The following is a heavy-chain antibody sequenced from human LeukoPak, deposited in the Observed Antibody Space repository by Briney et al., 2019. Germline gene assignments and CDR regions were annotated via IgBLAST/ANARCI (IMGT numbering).Heavy chain of an antibody. D-gene: IGHD6-13*01. CDR3: ARLGYSSSWYMPFDY. V-gene: IGHV4-59*01. Sequence: SETLSLTCAVYGGSFSGYYWSWIRQPPGKGLEWIGYIYYSGSTNYNPSLKSRVTISVDTSKNQFSLKLGSVTAADTAVYYCARLGYSSSWYMPFDYWGQGTLVTVSS. J-gene: IGHJ4*02. CDR1: GGSFSGYY. CDR2: IYYSGST.